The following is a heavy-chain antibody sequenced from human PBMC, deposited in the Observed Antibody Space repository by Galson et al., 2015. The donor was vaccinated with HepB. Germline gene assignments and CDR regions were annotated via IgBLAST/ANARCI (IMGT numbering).Heavy chain of an antibody. V-gene: IGHV1-69*04. CDR1: GGTFSSYA. J-gene: IGHJ4*02. D-gene: IGHD3-10*01. CDR2: IIPILGIA. Sequence: SVKVSCKASGGTFSSYAISWVRQAPGQGLEWMGRIIPILGIANYAQKFQGRVTITADKSTSTAYMELSSLRSEDTAVYYCAKDPMVRGAPGPKNWGQGTLVTVSS. CDR3: AKDPMVRGAPGPKN.